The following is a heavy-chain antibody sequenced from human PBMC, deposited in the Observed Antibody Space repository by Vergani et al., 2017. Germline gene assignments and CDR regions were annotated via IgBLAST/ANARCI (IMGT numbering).Heavy chain of an antibody. D-gene: IGHD7-27*01. CDR3: ARDRGWGKYFDY. Sequence: QVQLVESGGGVVQPGRSLRLSCAASGFTFSSYGMHWVRQAPGKGLEWVAVIWYDGSNKYYGASVKGRFTISRDNSKNTLYLEMNSLRAEDTAVYYCARDRGWGKYFDYWGQGTLVTVSS. CDR1: GFTFSSYG. CDR2: IWYDGSNK. V-gene: IGHV3-33*01. J-gene: IGHJ4*02.